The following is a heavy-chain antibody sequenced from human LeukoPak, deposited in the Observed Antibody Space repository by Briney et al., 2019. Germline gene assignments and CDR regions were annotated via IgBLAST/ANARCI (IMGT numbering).Heavy chain of an antibody. D-gene: IGHD6-13*01. CDR1: GGSISSYY. CDR3: ARQPGIAAAGRNYYYGMDV. Sequence: PSETLSLTCTVSGGSISSYYWSWIRQPAGKGLEWIGRIYTSGSTNYNPSLKSRVTISVDTSKNQFSLKLSSVTAADTAVYYCARQPGIAAAGRNYYYGMDVWGQGTTVTVSS. J-gene: IGHJ6*02. V-gene: IGHV4-4*07. CDR2: IYTSGST.